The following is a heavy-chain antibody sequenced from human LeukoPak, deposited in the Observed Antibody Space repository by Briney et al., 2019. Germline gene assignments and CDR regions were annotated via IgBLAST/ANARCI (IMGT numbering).Heavy chain of an antibody. D-gene: IGHD3-10*01. CDR1: GGSISSSTYY. V-gene: IGHV4-39*07. Sequence: SETLSLTCTVSGGSISSSTYYWGWIRQPPGKGLEWIGSIFYSGRTYYNPSLKSRVTMSIDTSKNQFSLKLRSVTAADTAVYYCVRLISGRGSGRNSETYYTPRAKPHYYYYYMDVWGKGTTVTVSS. CDR2: IFYSGRT. J-gene: IGHJ6*03. CDR3: VRLISGRGSGRNSETYYTPRAKPHYYYYYMDV.